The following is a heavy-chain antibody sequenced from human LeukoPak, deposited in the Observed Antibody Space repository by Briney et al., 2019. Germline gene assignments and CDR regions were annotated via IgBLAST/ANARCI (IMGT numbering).Heavy chain of an antibody. CDR1: GYSISTGYF. Sequence: PSETLSLTCTVSGYSISTGYFWAWIRQPPGKGLEWIGSISHGAGTYYSPSLKSRVTMSVDTSKNQFSVNLNSVTAADTAVYYCARDHDVWVAPYFDYWGQGNLVSVSS. V-gene: IGHV4-38-2*02. J-gene: IGHJ4*02. CDR3: ARDHDVWVAPYFDY. D-gene: IGHD5-12*01. CDR2: ISHGAGT.